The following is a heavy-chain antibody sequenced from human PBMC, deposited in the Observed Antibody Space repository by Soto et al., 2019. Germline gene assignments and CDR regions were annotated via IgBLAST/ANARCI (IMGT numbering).Heavy chain of an antibody. CDR2: IYYSGST. CDR1: GGSISSSSYY. CDR3: ATPWDAYYFDY. D-gene: IGHD1-26*01. J-gene: IGHJ4*02. Sequence: SETLSLTCTVSGGSISSSSYYRGWIRQPPGKGLEWIGSIYYSGSTYYNPSLKSRVTISVDTSKNQFSLKLSSVTAADTAVYYCATPWDAYYFDYWGQGTLVTVSS. V-gene: IGHV4-39*01.